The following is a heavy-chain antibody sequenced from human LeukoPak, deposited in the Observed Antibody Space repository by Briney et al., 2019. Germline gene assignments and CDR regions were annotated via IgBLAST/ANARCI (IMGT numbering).Heavy chain of an antibody. D-gene: IGHD5-12*01. CDR2: ISTSSSYI. Sequence: GGSLRLSCAASGFTFSSYSMNWVRQAPGKGLEWVSSISTSSSYIYYADSVKGRFTISRDNAKNSLYLQMNSLRAEDTAVYYCARDRNSGYSGYAFDCWGQGTLVTVSS. J-gene: IGHJ4*02. CDR3: ARDRNSGYSGYAFDC. CDR1: GFTFSSYS. V-gene: IGHV3-21*01.